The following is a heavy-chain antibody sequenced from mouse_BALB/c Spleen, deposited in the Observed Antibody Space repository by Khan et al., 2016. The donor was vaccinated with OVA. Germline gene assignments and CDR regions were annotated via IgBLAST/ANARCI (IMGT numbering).Heavy chain of an antibody. CDR3: ARRGYDEAYFDY. D-gene: IGHD2-14*01. CDR1: GFTFSYYA. V-gene: IGHV5-9-3*01. Sequence: EVELVESGGGLVKPGGSLKLSCAASGFTFSYYAVPWVRQTPEKRLEWVATISSAGSYTYYPDSVKGRFIISRDNAKNSLYLQLYSLRSEDTAMYYCARRGYDEAYFDYWGQGTTLTVSS. J-gene: IGHJ2*01. CDR2: ISSAGSYT.